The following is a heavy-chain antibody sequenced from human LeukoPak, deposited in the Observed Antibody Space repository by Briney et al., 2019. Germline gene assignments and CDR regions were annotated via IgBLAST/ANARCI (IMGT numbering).Heavy chain of an antibody. CDR3: ARDDSYGFDY. Sequence: ASVKVSCKASGYTFTSYDINWVRQATGQGLEWMGIINPSGGSTSYAQKFQGRVTMTRDTSTSTVYMELSSLRSEDTAVYYCARDDSYGFDYWGQGTLVTVSS. J-gene: IGHJ4*02. V-gene: IGHV1-46*01. D-gene: IGHD5-18*01. CDR2: INPSGGST. CDR1: GYTFTSYD.